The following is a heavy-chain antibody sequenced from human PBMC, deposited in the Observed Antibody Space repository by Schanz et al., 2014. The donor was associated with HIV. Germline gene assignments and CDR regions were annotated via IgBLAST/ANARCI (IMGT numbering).Heavy chain of an antibody. CDR1: GFSFSSYV. J-gene: IGHJ4*02. CDR2: ISGSGDIT. Sequence: EIQLLESGGGLVQPGGSLRLSCAASGFSFSSYVMSWIRQAPGKGLEWVSAISGSGDITYYADSVKGRFTISRDNSKNTVYLQMDSLRAEDTAVYYCARDHLVVVTAILDYWGQGTLVTVSS. CDR3: ARDHLVVVTAILDY. D-gene: IGHD2-21*02. V-gene: IGHV3-23*01.